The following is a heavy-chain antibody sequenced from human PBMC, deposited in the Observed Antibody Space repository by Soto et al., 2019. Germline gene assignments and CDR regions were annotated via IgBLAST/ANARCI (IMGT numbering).Heavy chain of an antibody. D-gene: IGHD3-10*01. V-gene: IGHV3-23*01. CDR1: GFTFSDYA. CDR3: TAPRDEYGSGVSWFTYGMDI. CDR2: LDGAGGST. Sequence: VGSLRLSCLASGFTFSDYAMTWVRHVPGRGLEWVASLDGAGGSTYYADSVRGRFTISRDNSQNTLFLQMKRLTVDDTAIYYCTAPRDEYGSGVSWFTYGMDIWGQGTTVTVSS. J-gene: IGHJ6*02.